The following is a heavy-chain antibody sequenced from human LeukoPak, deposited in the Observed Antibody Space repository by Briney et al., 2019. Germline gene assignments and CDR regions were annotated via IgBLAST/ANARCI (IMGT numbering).Heavy chain of an antibody. D-gene: IGHD3-22*01. V-gene: IGHV3-74*01. J-gene: IGHJ6*02. Sequence: GGSLRLSRAASGFTFSNCWMHWVRQAPGKGLEWVSRIEYDESKTKYADSVKGRFTISRDNAKNTLYLQMNSLRAEDTAVYYCARDTYFYNSSAFYHYYYGMDVWGQGTTVTVSS. CDR2: IEYDESKT. CDR1: GFTFSNCW. CDR3: ARDTYFYNSSAFYHYYYGMDV.